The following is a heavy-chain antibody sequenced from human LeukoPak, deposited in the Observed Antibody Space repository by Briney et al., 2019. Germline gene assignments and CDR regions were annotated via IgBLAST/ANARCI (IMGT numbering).Heavy chain of an antibody. D-gene: IGHD3-10*01. V-gene: IGHV1-2*02. Sequence: ASVKVSCKAFGYTFTSNYMHWVRQAPGQGLEWMGWINPNSGGTNYAQKFQGRVTMTRDTSISTAYMELSRLRSDDTAVYYCARDGMVRGVYDYWGQGTLVTVSS. CDR1: GYTFTSNY. CDR2: INPNSGGT. J-gene: IGHJ4*02. CDR3: ARDGMVRGVYDY.